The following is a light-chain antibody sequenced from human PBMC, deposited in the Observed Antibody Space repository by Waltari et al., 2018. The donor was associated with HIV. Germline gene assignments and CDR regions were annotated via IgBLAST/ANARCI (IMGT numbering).Light chain of an antibody. CDR2: QDN. Sequence: SYKLTQPPSVSVSPGQTATFTCSGDKLGDKYVCWYQQKPGQSPVLVIYQDNKRPSGIPGRFSGSNSGNTATLTISGTQAMDEADYFCQAWDSSTVVFGGGTKLTVL. J-gene: IGLJ3*02. CDR1: KLGDKY. CDR3: QAWDSSTVV. V-gene: IGLV3-1*01.